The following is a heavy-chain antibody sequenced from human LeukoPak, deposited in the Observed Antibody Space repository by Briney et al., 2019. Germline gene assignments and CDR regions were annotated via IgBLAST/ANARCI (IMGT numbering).Heavy chain of an antibody. CDR3: ARGRYYDFWSGYTRNWFDP. J-gene: IGHJ5*02. CDR1: GGSFSGYY. CDR2: INHSGST. D-gene: IGHD3-3*01. V-gene: IGHV4-34*01. Sequence: PETLSLTCAVYGGSFSGYYRSWIRQPPGKGLEWIGEINHSGSTNYNPSLKSRVTISVDTSKNQFSLKLSSVTAADTAVYYCARGRYYDFWSGYTRNWFDPWGQGTLVTVSS.